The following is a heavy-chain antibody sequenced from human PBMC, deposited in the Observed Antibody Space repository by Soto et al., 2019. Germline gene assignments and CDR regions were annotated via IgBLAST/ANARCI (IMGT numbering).Heavy chain of an antibody. J-gene: IGHJ4*02. CDR2: IFSNDEK. Sequence: ETLSLTCTVSGGSVSSSSCYWGWIRQPPGKALEWLAHIFSNDEKSYSTSLKSRLTISKDTSKSQVVLTMTNMDPVDTATYYCARIFVAAAGTGFDYWGQGTLVTVSS. V-gene: IGHV2-26*01. CDR1: GGSVSSSSCY. CDR3: ARIFVAAAGTGFDY. D-gene: IGHD6-13*01.